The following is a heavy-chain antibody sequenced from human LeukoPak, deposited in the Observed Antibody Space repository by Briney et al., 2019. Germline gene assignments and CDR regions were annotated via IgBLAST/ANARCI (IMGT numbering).Heavy chain of an antibody. D-gene: IGHD6-19*01. J-gene: IGHJ6*02. Sequence: ASVTVSCKASGYTFTSYYMHWVRQAPGQGLEWMGIINPSGGSTSYAQKFQGRVTMTRDTSTSTVYMELSSLRSEDTAVYYCARDHGIAVAGTNYYYGMDVWGQGTTVTVSS. V-gene: IGHV1-46*01. CDR1: GYTFTSYY. CDR3: ARDHGIAVAGTNYYYGMDV. CDR2: INPSGGST.